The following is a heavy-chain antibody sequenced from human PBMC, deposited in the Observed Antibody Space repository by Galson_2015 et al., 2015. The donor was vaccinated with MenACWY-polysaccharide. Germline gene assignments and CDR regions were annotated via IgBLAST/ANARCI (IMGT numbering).Heavy chain of an antibody. CDR1: VFTVSSNH. J-gene: IGHJ4*02. V-gene: IGHV3-66*01. CDR3: ARLAVDNYFDY. D-gene: IGHD6-19*01. Sequence: SLRLSCAASVFTVSSNHMSWVRQAPGKGLEWVSVIYSGGSTYYADSVKGRFTISRDNSKNTLYLQMNGLRAEDTALYYCARLAVDNYFDYWGQGTLVAVSS. CDR2: IYSGGST.